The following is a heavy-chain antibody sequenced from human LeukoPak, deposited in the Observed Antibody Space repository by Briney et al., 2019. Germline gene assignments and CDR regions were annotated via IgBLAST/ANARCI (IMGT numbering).Heavy chain of an antibody. CDR1: GFTSSKFT. V-gene: IGHV3-21*01. CDR2: IGSSSNYL. CDR3: ARGTYYYEF. Sequence: PGGSLRLSCAASGFTSSKFTMSWVRQTQEKGLEWVSSIGSSSNYLEYSESVKGRFTISTDNAKNSVYLQMNSLRVDDTAVYYCARGTYYYEFWGQGTLVTVSS. D-gene: IGHD3-16*01. J-gene: IGHJ4*02.